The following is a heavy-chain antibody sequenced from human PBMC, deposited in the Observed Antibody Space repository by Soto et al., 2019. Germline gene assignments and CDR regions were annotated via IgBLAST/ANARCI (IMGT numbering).Heavy chain of an antibody. CDR2: IYHTGST. D-gene: IGHD5-18*01. CDR3: ASHGYSFGYGNWFDP. J-gene: IGHJ5*02. Sequence: SETLSLTCTVSGGSITSYYWGWIRQPPGKGLEWIGYIYHTGSTNYNPSLKSRVTISVDTSKNQFSLKLSSVTAADTAVYYCASHGYSFGYGNWFDPPGQGTLVTVSS. V-gene: IGHV4-59*08. CDR1: GGSITSYY.